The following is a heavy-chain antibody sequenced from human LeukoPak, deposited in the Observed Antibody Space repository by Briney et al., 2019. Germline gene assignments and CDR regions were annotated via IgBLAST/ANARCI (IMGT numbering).Heavy chain of an antibody. CDR1: GGSISSYY. D-gene: IGHD3-3*01. V-gene: IGHV4-59*08. Sequence: SETLSLTCTVSGGSISSYYWSWIRQPPGKGLEWIGYIYYSGSTNYNPSLKSRVTISVDTSKNQFSLKLSSVTAADTAVYYCARQGGYDFWSGYYAHDAFDIWGQGTMVSVSS. CDR3: ARQGGYDFWSGYYAHDAFDI. J-gene: IGHJ3*02. CDR2: IYYSGST.